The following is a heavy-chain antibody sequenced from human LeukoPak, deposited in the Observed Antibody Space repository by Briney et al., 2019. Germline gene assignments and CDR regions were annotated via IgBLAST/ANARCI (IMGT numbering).Heavy chain of an antibody. CDR2: ISYGETEK. CDR1: GFTFRNYG. Sequence: GGSLRLSCEPPGFTFRNYGMHWVRQPPGKGLEWVAFISYGETEKQYADSVKGRFTISRDDSKNTLFLQMNSLRAEDTAVYYCARRHLPVESTGRDDYWGQGTLVTVSS. J-gene: IGHJ4*02. V-gene: IGHV3-33*01. CDR3: ARRHLPVESTGRDDY. D-gene: IGHD1-26*01.